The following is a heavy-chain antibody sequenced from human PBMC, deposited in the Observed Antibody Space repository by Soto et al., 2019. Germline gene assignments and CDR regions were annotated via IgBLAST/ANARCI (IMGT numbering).Heavy chain of an antibody. CDR3: AISPGFGEIPN. D-gene: IGHD3-10*01. J-gene: IGHJ4*02. V-gene: IGHV3-23*01. CDR1: GFTFSSYA. Sequence: GGSLRLSCAASGFTFSSYAMSWVRQAPGKGLEWVSAISGSGGSTYYADSVKGRFTISRDNSKNTLYLQMNSLRAEDTAVYYCAISPGFGEIPNWGQGTLVTVSS. CDR2: ISGSGGST.